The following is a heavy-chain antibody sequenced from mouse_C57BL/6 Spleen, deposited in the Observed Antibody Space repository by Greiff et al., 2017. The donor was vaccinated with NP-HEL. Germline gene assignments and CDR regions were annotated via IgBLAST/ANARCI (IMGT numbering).Heavy chain of an antibody. Sequence: EVQRVESGAELVRPGASVKLSCTASGFNIKDDYMHWVKQRPEQGLEWIGWIDPENGDTEYASKFQGKATITADTSSNTAYLQLRSLTSEYTAVYYCTVTGTYFDYWGQGTTLTVSS. D-gene: IGHD4-1*01. CDR2: IDPENGDT. CDR3: TVTGTYFDY. CDR1: GFNIKDDY. J-gene: IGHJ2*01. V-gene: IGHV14-4*01.